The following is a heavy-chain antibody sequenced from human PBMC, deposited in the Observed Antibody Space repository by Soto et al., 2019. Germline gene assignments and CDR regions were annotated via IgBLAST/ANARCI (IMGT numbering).Heavy chain of an antibody. CDR2: FDPEDGET. CDR1: GYTLTELS. CDR3: ATTGHNWEDAFDI. Sequence: ASVKVSCKVSGYTLTELSMHWVRQAPGKGLEWMGGFDPEDGETIYAQKFQGRVTMTEDTSTGTAYMELSSLRSEDTAVYYCATTGHNWEDAFDIWGQGTMVTVSS. D-gene: IGHD1-1*01. V-gene: IGHV1-24*01. J-gene: IGHJ3*02.